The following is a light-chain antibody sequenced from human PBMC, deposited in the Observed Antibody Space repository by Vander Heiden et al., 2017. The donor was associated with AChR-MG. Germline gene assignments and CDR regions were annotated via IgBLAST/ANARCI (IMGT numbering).Light chain of an antibody. CDR2: GAS. CDR3: QQYKNWPGT. J-gene: IGKJ1*01. CDR1: QSVSSN. Sequence: EIVMTQSPATLSVSPGERATLSCRASQSVSSNLAWYQQKPGQAPRLLIYGASTRATGIPARFSGSGSGTEFTLTISSLQSEDFAVYYCQQYKNWPGTFGQRTKVEIK. V-gene: IGKV3-15*01.